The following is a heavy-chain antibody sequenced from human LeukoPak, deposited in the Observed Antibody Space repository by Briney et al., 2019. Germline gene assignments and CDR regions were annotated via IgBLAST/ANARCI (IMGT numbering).Heavy chain of an antibody. Sequence: GGSLRLSCAASGFTFSSYGMHWVRQAPGKGLEWVAVISYDGSNKYYADSVKGRFTISRDNSKNTLYLQINSLRAEDTAVYYCAKDTYYYGSGSYNYWGQGTLVTVSS. CDR3: AKDTYYYGSGSYNY. J-gene: IGHJ4*02. D-gene: IGHD3-10*01. V-gene: IGHV3-30*18. CDR1: GFTFSSYG. CDR2: ISYDGSNK.